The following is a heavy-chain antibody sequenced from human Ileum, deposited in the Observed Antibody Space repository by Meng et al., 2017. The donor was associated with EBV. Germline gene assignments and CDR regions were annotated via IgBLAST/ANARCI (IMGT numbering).Heavy chain of an antibody. Sequence: VQPQEAVPGQGQPSGTLLLTCACSGDFISSSHWWTWVRQPPGKGLEWIGEMHPSGSTYYNPSLKSRVTISLDTFNNQFFLRLTSLTAADTAVYYCAKANDYSLNSWGQGTLVTVSS. D-gene: IGHD4-11*01. CDR1: GDFISSSHW. CDR2: MHPSGST. CDR3: AKANDYSLNS. J-gene: IGHJ4*02. V-gene: IGHV4-4*02.